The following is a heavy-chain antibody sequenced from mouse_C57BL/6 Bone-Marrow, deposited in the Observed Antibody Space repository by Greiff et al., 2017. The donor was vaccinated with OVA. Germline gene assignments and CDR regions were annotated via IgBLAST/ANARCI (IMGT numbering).Heavy chain of an antibody. CDR2: ISDGGSYT. D-gene: IGHD2-4*01. CDR1: EYEFPSHD. Sequence: EVQLVESGGGLVQPGESLKLSCESNEYEFPSHDMSWVRKTPEKRLELVATISDGGSYTYYPDNVKGRFTISRDNAKNNLYLQMSHLKSEDTAMYYCARDGVYYDYDEEAYWGQGTLVTVSA. V-gene: IGHV5-4*01. J-gene: IGHJ3*01. CDR3: ARDGVYYDYDEEAY.